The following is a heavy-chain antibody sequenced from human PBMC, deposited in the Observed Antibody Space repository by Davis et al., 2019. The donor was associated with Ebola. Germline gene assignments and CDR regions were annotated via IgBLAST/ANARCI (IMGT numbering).Heavy chain of an antibody. J-gene: IGHJ6*02. CDR3: ARGDYGMDV. Sequence: MPSETLSLTCAVSGGSISTNNWWSWLRQPPGKGLEWIGEIHHLGSGNYKPSLKSRLTISLDKSKNQISLRLSSATAADTAVYCCARGDYGMDVWGQGTTVTVSS. D-gene: IGHD2-21*01. CDR1: GGSISTNNW. V-gene: IGHV4-4*01. CDR2: IHHLGSG.